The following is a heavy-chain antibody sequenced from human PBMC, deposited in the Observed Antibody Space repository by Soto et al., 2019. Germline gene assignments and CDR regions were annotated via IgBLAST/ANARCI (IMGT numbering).Heavy chain of an antibody. CDR2: IWYDGSNK. CDR1: GFTFSSYG. D-gene: IGHD3-10*01. J-gene: IGHJ5*02. Sequence: QVQLVESGGGVVQPGRSLRLSCAASGFTFSSYGMHWVRQAPGKGLEWVAVIWYDGSNKYYADSVKGRFTISRDNSKNTLYLQMNSLRAEDTAVYYCAAAPYYYGSGSYMGWLDPWGQGTLVTVSS. V-gene: IGHV3-33*01. CDR3: AAAPYYYGSGSYMGWLDP.